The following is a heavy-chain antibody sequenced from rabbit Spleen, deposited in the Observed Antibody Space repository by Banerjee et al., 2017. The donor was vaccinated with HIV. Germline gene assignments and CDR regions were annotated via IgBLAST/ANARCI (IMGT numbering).Heavy chain of an antibody. Sequence: QEQLVESGGGLVQPEGSLTLTCKASGFSFSDRDVMCWVRQAPGKGLQWIACINAITGKAVYASWAKGRFTISKTSSTTVTLQMTSLTAADTATYFCARDAAGREDFNLWGQGTLVTVS. CDR2: INAITGKA. J-gene: IGHJ4*01. CDR1: GFSFSDRDV. V-gene: IGHV1S45*01. D-gene: IGHD4-2*01. CDR3: ARDAAGREDFNL.